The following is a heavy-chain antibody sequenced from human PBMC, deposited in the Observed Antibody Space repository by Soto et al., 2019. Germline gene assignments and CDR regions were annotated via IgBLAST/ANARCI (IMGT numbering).Heavy chain of an antibody. V-gene: IGHV3-30*03. D-gene: IGHD1-26*01. CDR2: ISYDGSHK. J-gene: IGHJ4*02. CDR3: ARYSGKYQGPIDY. Sequence: QVQLVESGGVVVQPGRSLRLSCAASGFTFSHYGIHWVRQAPGKGLEWLAVISYDGSHKHYADSVQGRFTVSRDNSKNTLYLQMNSLRAEDTAVYFCARYSGKYQGPIDYWGQGTLVTVSS. CDR1: GFTFSHYG.